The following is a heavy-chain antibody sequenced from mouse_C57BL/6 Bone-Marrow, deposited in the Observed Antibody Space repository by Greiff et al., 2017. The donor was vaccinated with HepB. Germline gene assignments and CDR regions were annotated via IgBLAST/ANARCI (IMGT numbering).Heavy chain of an antibody. CDR3: AREGGTGSFAY. Sequence: QVHVKQPGAELVKPGASVKLSCKASGYTFTSYWMQWVKQRPGQGLEWIGEIDPSDSYTNYNQKFKGKATLTVDTSSSTAYMQLSSLTSEDSAVYYCAREGGTGSFAYWGQGTLVTVSA. V-gene: IGHV1-50*01. CDR2: IDPSDSYT. D-gene: IGHD4-1*01. J-gene: IGHJ3*01. CDR1: GYTFTSYW.